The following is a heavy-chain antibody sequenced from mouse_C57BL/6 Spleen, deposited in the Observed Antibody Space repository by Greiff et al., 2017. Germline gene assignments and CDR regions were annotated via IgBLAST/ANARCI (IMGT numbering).Heavy chain of an antibody. CDR1: GYTFTSYW. J-gene: IGHJ2*01. CDR2: IYPGSGST. CDR3: AGVLLYYFDY. V-gene: IGHV1-55*01. Sequence: VQLQQSGAELVMPGASVKLSCKASGYTFTSYWMHWVKQRPGQGLEWIGDIYPGSGSTNYNEKFKSKATLTVDTSSSTAYMQLSSLTSEDSAVYYCAGVLLYYFDYWGQGTTLTVSS. D-gene: IGHD2-14*01.